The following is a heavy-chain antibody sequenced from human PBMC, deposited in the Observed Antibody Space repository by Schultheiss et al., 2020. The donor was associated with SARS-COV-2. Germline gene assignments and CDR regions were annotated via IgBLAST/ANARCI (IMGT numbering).Heavy chain of an antibody. CDR3: ARDPHVDTGPGD. Sequence: SVKVSCKASGYTFTGYYMHWVRQAPGQGLEWMGGIIPIFGTANYAQKFQGRVTITADESTSTAYMELSSLRSEDTAVYYCARDPHVDTGPGDWGQGTLVTVSS. J-gene: IGHJ4*02. CDR1: GYTFTGYY. V-gene: IGHV1-69*13. D-gene: IGHD5-18*01. CDR2: IIPIFGTA.